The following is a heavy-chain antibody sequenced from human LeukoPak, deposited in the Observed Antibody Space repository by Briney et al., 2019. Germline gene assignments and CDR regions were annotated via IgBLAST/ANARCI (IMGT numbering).Heavy chain of an antibody. Sequence: GGSLRLSCAASEFTFSTYWMSWVRQAPGKGLEWVASIKQDGSEKYYVDSVKGRFTISRDNAKNSVYLQMNSLRVEDTAMYYCARRAANYDFWSGYNVWGKGTTVTVPS. CDR1: EFTFSTYW. D-gene: IGHD3-3*01. J-gene: IGHJ6*04. V-gene: IGHV3-7*01. CDR2: IKQDGSEK. CDR3: ARRAANYDFWSGYNV.